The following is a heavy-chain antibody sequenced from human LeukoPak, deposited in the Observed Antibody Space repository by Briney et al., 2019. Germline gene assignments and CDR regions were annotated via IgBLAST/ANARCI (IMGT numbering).Heavy chain of an antibody. CDR1: GYTFTSYD. V-gene: IGHV1-8*01. Sequence: ASVTVSCKHSGYTFTSYDINWVRQATGPGLEWMGWMDPNSGNTGYAQKFQGRVTMTRNTSISTPYMELSSLRSEDTAVYYCARVHRVRGVPNLGYWGQGTLVTVSS. D-gene: IGHD3-10*01. CDR3: ARVHRVRGVPNLGY. J-gene: IGHJ4*02. CDR2: MDPNSGNT.